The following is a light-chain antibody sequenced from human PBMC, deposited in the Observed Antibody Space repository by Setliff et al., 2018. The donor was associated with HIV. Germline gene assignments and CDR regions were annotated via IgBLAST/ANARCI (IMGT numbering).Light chain of an antibody. CDR2: EVR. Sequence: QSALTQPASVSGSPGQSITISCTGASSDVGGYSHVSWYQQHPGKAPKLIIYEVRNRPSGVSNRCSGSKSGNTASLTISGLRAEDEADYYCSSYAITNTLPFGTGTKVTVL. V-gene: IGLV2-14*01. CDR3: SSYAITNTLP. J-gene: IGLJ1*01. CDR1: SSDVGGYSH.